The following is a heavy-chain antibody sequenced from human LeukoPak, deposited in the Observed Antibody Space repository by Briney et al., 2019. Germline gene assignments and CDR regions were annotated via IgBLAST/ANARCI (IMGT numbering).Heavy chain of an antibody. CDR3: ARSYYYDYRQIDY. V-gene: IGHV4-39*01. CDR1: GDSISTSSYY. D-gene: IGHD3-22*01. Sequence: PSETLSLTCTVSGDSISTSSYYSGWIRQPPGKGLEWLGSIYYSGSTYYNPSLKSRVTISVDTSKNQFSLNLYSVTAADTAVFYCARSYYYDYRQIDYWGQGTLVTVSS. CDR2: IYYSGST. J-gene: IGHJ4*02.